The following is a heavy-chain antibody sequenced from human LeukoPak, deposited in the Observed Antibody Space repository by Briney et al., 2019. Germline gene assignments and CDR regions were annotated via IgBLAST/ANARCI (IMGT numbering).Heavy chain of an antibody. CDR2: IKQDGSEK. J-gene: IGHJ4*02. CDR3: AATGYSSGNDY. V-gene: IGHV3-7*03. CDR1: GFTFSSYW. Sequence: GGSLRLSCAASGFTFSSYWMSWVRQAPGKGLEWVANIKQDGSEKYYVDSVKGRFTISRDNAKNSLYLQMNSLRAEDTALYYCAATGYSSGNDYWGQGTLVTVSS. D-gene: IGHD6-19*01.